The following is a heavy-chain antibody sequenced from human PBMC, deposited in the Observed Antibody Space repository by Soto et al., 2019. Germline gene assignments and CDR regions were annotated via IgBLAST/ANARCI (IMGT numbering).Heavy chain of an antibody. D-gene: IGHD3-22*01. V-gene: IGHV3-66*01. CDR1: GFTVSSNY. CDR3: ASPGGFSGYHFDY. Sequence: EVQLVESGGGLVQPGGSLRLSCAASGFTVSSNYMSWVRQAPGKGLEWVSVIHSDGSTYYADSVKGRFTISRDNSKNTLYLQMTSLRAEDTAVYYCASPGGFSGYHFDYWGQGTLVTVSS. J-gene: IGHJ4*02. CDR2: IHSDGST.